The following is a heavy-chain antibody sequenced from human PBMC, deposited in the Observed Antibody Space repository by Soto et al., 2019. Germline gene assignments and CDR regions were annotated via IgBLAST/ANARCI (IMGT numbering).Heavy chain of an antibody. CDR2: IIPILGIA. J-gene: IGHJ4*02. V-gene: IGHV1-69*02. Sequence: SVKVSCKASGGTFSSYTISWVRQAPGQGLEWMGRIIPILGIANYAQKFQGRVTMTTNNSTSTAYMELSSLRSEDTAVYYCARGANYYGSGSYGHDYWGQGTLVTVSS. CDR1: GGTFSSYT. D-gene: IGHD3-10*01. CDR3: ARGANYYGSGSYGHDY.